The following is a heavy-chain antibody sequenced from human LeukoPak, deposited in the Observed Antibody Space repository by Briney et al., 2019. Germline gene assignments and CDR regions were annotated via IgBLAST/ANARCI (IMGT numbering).Heavy chain of an antibody. J-gene: IGHJ4*02. CDR2: IWYDGRKE. CDR3: ARLGSSWSSDY. CDR1: GFTFTSYG. Sequence: GTSLRLSCAASGFTFTSYGMHWDRQAPGKGLEWVALIWYDGRKEYYADSVKGRFTISRDDSRNTLYLQMNGLRAEDTAVYYCARLGSSWSSDYWGQGTLVTVSS. D-gene: IGHD6-13*01. V-gene: IGHV3-33*01.